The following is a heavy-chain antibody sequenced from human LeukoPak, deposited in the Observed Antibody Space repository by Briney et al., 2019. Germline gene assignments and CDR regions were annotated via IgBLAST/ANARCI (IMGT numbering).Heavy chain of an antibody. Sequence: SETLSLTCTVSGGSISSYYWSWIRQPPGKGLEWIGYIYYSGSTNYNPSLKSRVTISVDTSKNQFSLKLSSVTAADTAVYYCARYSSRRYGFDPWGQGTLVTVSS. CDR1: GGSISSYY. CDR2: IYYSGST. J-gene: IGHJ5*02. V-gene: IGHV4-59*01. CDR3: ARYSSRRYGFDP. D-gene: IGHD6-13*01.